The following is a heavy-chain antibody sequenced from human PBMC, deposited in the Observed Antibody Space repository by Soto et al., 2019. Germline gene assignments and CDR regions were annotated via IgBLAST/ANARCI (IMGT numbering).Heavy chain of an antibody. CDR2: IIPIFGTA. V-gene: IGHV1-69*06. D-gene: IGHD2-15*01. J-gene: IGHJ4*02. CDR1: GGTFSSYA. CDR3: ASGGYCSGGSCYGY. Sequence: GASVKVSCKASGGTFSSYAISWVRQAPGQGLEWMGGIIPIFGTANYAQKFQGRVTITADKSTSTAYMELSSLGSEDTAVYYCASGGYCSGGSCYGYSGQGTLFTVSS.